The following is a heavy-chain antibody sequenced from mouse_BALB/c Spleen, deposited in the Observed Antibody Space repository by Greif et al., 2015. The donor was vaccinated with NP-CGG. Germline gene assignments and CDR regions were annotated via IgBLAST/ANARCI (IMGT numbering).Heavy chain of an antibody. D-gene: IGHD2-1*01. CDR2: IWAGGST. V-gene: IGHV2-9*02. CDR3: ARGGGNWYFDV. CDR1: GFSLTSYG. J-gene: IGHJ1*01. Sequence: VKLMESGPGLVAPSQSLSITCTVSGFSLTSYGVHWVRQPPGKGLEWLGVIWAGGSTNYNSALMSRLSISKDNAKSQVFLKMNRLQTDDTAMYYCARGGGNWYFDVGGAGTTVTVSS.